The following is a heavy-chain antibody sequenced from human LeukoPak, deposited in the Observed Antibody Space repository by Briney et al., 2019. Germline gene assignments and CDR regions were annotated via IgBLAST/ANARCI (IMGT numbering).Heavy chain of an antibody. D-gene: IGHD6-19*01. CDR3: ARAVKYRSGPLTDLLPYYFDY. J-gene: IGHJ4*02. CDR2: NNTGNGNT. CDR1: GYTFTNYA. Sequence: GASVKVSCKASGYTFTNYAMHWVRQAPGQRLEWMGWNNTGNGNTKYSQEFQGRVTITRDTSANTAYMELSSLRSEDMAVYYCARAVKYRSGPLTDLLPYYFDYWGQGTLVTVSS. V-gene: IGHV1-3*02.